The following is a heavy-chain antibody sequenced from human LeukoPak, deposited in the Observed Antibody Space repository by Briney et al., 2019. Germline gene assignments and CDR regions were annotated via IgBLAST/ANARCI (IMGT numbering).Heavy chain of an antibody. V-gene: IGHV3-48*04. D-gene: IGHD3-10*01. CDR3: ARAGLSYGSGSYLGFDY. Sequence: PGGSLRLSCAASGFTFSSYSMNWVRQAPGKGLEWVSYISSSSSTIYYADSVKGRFTISRDNAKNSLYLQMNSLRAEDTAVYYCARAGLSYGSGSYLGFDYWGQGTLVTVSS. CDR2: ISSSSSTI. J-gene: IGHJ4*02. CDR1: GFTFSSYS.